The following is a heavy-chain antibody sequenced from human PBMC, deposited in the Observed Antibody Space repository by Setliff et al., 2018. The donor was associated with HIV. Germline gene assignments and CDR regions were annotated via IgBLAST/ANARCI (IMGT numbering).Heavy chain of an antibody. J-gene: IGHJ4*02. CDR3: AREVPLGIAGGGILGYFDS. D-gene: IGHD6-19*01. V-gene: IGHV4-59*12. CDR2: MYYTGST. CDR1: GDSISSYY. Sequence: PSETLSLTCTVSGDSISSYYWSWIRQPPGKGLEYIGYMYYTGSTNYNPSLKSRVTISVDTSKNQFALKRNSVTAADTAVYYCAREVPLGIAGGGILGYFDSWGQGTLVTVSS.